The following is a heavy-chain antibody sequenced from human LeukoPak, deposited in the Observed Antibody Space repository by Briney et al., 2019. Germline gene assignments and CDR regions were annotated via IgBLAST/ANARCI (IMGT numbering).Heavy chain of an antibody. CDR3: AELGITMIGGV. V-gene: IGHV3-66*01. D-gene: IGHD3-10*02. Sequence: PGGSLRLSCAASGFTVSNNYMNWVRQAPGKGLEWVSVIYSGGSTSYADSVKGRFTISRDNAKNSLYLQMNSLRAEDTAVYYCAELGITMIGGVWGKGTTVTISS. J-gene: IGHJ6*04. CDR2: IYSGGST. CDR1: GFTVSNNY.